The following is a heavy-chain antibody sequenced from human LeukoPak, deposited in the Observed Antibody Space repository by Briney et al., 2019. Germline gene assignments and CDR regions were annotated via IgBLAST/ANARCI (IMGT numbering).Heavy chain of an antibody. D-gene: IGHD3-10*01. V-gene: IGHV5-51*01. CDR2: IYPGDSDT. J-gene: IGHJ4*02. CDR1: GYSFTGYW. CDR3: ARWTGDYYGSGEYYFDY. Sequence: GESLKISCKGSGYSFTGYWIGWVRQMPGKGLEWMGIIYPGDSDTRYSPSFQGQVTISADKSISTAYLQWSSLKASDTAMYYCARWTGDYYGSGEYYFDYWGQGTLVTVSS.